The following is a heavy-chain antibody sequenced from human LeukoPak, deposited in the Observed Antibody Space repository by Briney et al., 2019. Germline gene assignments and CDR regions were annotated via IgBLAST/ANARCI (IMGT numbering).Heavy chain of an antibody. V-gene: IGHV3-30-3*01. CDR1: GFTFSSYA. D-gene: IGHD2-21*01. CDR2: TSYDGSNK. Sequence: PGRSLRLSCAASGFTFSSYAMHWVRQAPGKGLEWVAVTSYDGSNKYYADSVKGRFTISRDNSKNTLYLQMNSLRAEDTAVYYCARGGVVVAFYYFDYWGQGTLVTVSS. J-gene: IGHJ4*02. CDR3: ARGGVVVAFYYFDY.